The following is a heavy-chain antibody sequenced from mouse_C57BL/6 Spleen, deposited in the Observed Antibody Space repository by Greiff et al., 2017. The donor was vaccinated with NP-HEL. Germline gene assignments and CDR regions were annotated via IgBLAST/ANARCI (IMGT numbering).Heavy chain of an antibody. Sequence: EVQLQQSGPELVKPGASVKISCKASGYSFTGYYMNWVKQSPEKSLEWIGEINPSTGGTTYNQKFKAKATLTVDKSSSTAYMQLKSLTSEDSAVYYSARSGEYYGSVFAYRGQGTLVTVST. CDR3: ARSGEYYGSVFAY. V-gene: IGHV1-42*01. CDR2: INPSTGGT. CDR1: GYSFTGYY. D-gene: IGHD1-1*01. J-gene: IGHJ3*01.